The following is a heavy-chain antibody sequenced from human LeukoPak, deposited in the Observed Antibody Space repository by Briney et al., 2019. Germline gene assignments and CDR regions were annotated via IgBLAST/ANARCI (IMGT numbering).Heavy chain of an antibody. Sequence: ASVLVSCKASGYTFTGYYIYWVRQAPGHRLEWMGWINPNGGGTNYAHKFQGRVTMTRDTSISTAYMELSRLRSDDTAVYFCARLRPMTAYYYYGIDVWDRGNPFTVSS. CDR2: INPNGGGT. CDR3: ARLRPMTAYYYYGIDV. J-gene: IGHJ6*02. CDR1: GYTFTGYY. V-gene: IGHV1-2*02. D-gene: IGHD2-21*02.